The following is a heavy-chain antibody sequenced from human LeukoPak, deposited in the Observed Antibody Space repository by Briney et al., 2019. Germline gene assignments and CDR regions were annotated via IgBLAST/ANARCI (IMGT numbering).Heavy chain of an antibody. D-gene: IGHD5-12*01. CDR3: AKEGIDGSGYDLDY. CDR1: GFSFSSYG. J-gene: IGHJ4*02. CDR2: ISGGGGST. V-gene: IGHV3-23*01. Sequence: GGSLRLSCAASGFSFSSYGMTWVRQAPGKGLEWVSSISGGGGSTNSADSVKGRFTISRDISKNTLYLQMTSLRAEDTAVYYCAKEGIDGSGYDLDYWGQGTRVTVSS.